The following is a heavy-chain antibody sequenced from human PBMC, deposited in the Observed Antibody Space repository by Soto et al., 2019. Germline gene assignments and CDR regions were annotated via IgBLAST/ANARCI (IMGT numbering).Heavy chain of an antibody. CDR1: VGSISSGDYY. Sequence: SETLSLTCTVSVGSISSGDYYWSWIRQPPGKGLEWIGYIYYSGSIYYNPSLKSRVTISVDTSKNQFSLKLSSVTAADTAVYYCARAYDYVWGSYRYTRNHDAFDIWGQGTMVTV. J-gene: IGHJ3*02. CDR3: ARAYDYVWGSYRYTRNHDAFDI. CDR2: IYYSGSI. D-gene: IGHD3-16*02. V-gene: IGHV4-30-4*01.